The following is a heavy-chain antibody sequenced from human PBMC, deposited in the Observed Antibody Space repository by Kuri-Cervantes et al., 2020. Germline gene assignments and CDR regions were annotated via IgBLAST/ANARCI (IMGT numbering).Heavy chain of an antibody. V-gene: IGHV1-8*02. CDR3: AREMDYYESSGSDAFDI. CDR1: GYTFTSYD. J-gene: IGHJ3*02. CDR2: MNPNSGNT. D-gene: IGHD3-22*01. Sequence: ASVKVSCKASGYTFTSYDINWLRQATGQGLEWMGWMNPNSGNTGYAQKFQGRVTMTRNTSISTAYMELSSLRSDDTAVYYCAREMDYYESSGSDAFDIWGQGTMVTVSS.